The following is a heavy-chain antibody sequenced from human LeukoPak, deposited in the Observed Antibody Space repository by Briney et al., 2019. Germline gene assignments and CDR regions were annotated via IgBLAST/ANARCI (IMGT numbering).Heavy chain of an antibody. J-gene: IGHJ4*02. D-gene: IGHD6-19*01. Sequence: GASVKVSCKASGYTFTSYGISWVRQAPGQGLEWMGWINPNSGGTNYAQKFQGRVTMTRDTSISTAYMELSRLRSDDTAVYYCARMVYSSGWYMEGFDYWGQGTLVTVSS. CDR3: ARMVYSSGWYMEGFDY. CDR2: INPNSGGT. V-gene: IGHV1-2*02. CDR1: GYTFTSYG.